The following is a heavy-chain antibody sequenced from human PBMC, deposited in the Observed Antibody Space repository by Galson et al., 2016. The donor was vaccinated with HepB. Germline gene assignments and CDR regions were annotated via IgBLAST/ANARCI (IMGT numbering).Heavy chain of an antibody. J-gene: IGHJ4*02. CDR2: INSSSGTR. V-gene: IGHV3-48*01. CDR1: GFTFSTYG. Sequence: SLRLSCAASGFTFSTYGMNWVRQAPGKGLEWVSYINSSSGTRYYADSVKGRFTISSNNAKNPLYLQMNSLRVEDTAVYYCARGLDYWGQGTLVTVSS. CDR3: ARGLDY.